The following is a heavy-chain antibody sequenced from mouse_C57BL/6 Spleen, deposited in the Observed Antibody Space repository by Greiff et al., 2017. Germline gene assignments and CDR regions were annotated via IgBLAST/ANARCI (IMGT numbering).Heavy chain of an antibody. CDR1: GYTFTSYW. V-gene: IGHV1-55*01. Sequence: QVQLQQPGAELVKPGASVKMSCKASGYTFTSYWITWVKQRPGQGLEWIGDIYPGSGSTNYNEKFKSKATLTVDTSSSTAYMQLSSLTSEDCAVYYCARYSSGVDYFDYWGQGTTLTVSS. D-gene: IGHD3-2*02. J-gene: IGHJ2*01. CDR3: ARYSSGVDYFDY. CDR2: IYPGSGST.